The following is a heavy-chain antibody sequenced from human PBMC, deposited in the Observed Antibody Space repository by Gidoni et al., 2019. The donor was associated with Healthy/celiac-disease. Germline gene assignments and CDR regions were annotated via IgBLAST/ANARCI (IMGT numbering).Heavy chain of an antibody. J-gene: IGHJ3*02. D-gene: IGHD2-21*02. CDR3: ARARVTATKNDAFDI. Sequence: EVQLVESGGGLVKPGGSLRLSCAASGFTFSSYSMNWVRQAPGKGLEWVSSISSSSSYIYYADSVKGRFTISRDNAKNSLYLQMNSLRAEDTAVYYCARARVTATKNDAFDIWGQGTMVTVSS. CDR2: ISSSSSYI. CDR1: GFTFSSYS. V-gene: IGHV3-21*01.